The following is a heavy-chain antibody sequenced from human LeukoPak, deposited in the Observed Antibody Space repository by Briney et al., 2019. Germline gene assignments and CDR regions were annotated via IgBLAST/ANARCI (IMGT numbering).Heavy chain of an antibody. J-gene: IGHJ4*02. CDR3: ASHGMQWLREDY. CDR1: GGTFSSYA. Sequence: GASVEVSCKASGGTFSSYAISWVRQAPGQGLEWMGGIIPIFGTANYAQKFQGRVTITADESTSTAYMELSSLRSEDTAVYYCASHGMQWLREDYWGQGTLVTVSS. CDR2: IIPIFGTA. D-gene: IGHD5-12*01. V-gene: IGHV1-69*13.